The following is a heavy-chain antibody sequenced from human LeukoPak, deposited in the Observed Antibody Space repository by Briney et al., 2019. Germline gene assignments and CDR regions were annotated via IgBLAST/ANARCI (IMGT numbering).Heavy chain of an antibody. CDR2: IIPIFGTA. J-gene: IGHJ3*02. CDR3: ARDSCGGDCSRNAFDI. Sequence: SVKVSCKASGGTFSSYAISWVRQAPGQGLEWMGGIIPIFGTANYAQKFQGRVTITADKSTSTAYMELSSLRSEDTAVYYCARDSCGGDCSRNAFDIWGQGTMVTVSS. V-gene: IGHV1-69*06. D-gene: IGHD2-21*02. CDR1: GGTFSSYA.